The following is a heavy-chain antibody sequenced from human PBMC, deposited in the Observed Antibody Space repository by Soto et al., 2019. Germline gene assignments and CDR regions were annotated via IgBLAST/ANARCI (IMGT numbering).Heavy chain of an antibody. CDR3: AKDSHWAIISPTHDY. J-gene: IGHJ4*01. CDR2: ITTNGHT. Sequence: GGSLRLSCETSGFTFTNCVMTWVRQPPGKRLEWVSVITTNGHTDYADSVKGRFAISRDTSKNTLYLQMNSLRAEDTAIYYCAKDSHWAIISPTHDYWGHGTLVTVSS. V-gene: IGHV3-23*01. CDR1: GFTFTNCV. D-gene: IGHD2-2*01.